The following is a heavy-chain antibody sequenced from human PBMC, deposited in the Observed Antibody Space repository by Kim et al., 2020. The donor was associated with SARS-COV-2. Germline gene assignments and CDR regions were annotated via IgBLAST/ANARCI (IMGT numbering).Heavy chain of an antibody. CDR1: GGSISSGDYY. V-gene: IGHV4-30-4*01. CDR3: ARGPCSSTSCYYIGWFDP. J-gene: IGHJ5*02. Sequence: SETLSLTCTVSGGSISSGDYYWSWIRQPPGKGLEWIGYIYYSGSTYYNPSLKSRVTISVDTSKNQFSLKLSSVTAADTAVYYCARGPCSSTSCYYIGWFDPWGQGTLVTVSS. D-gene: IGHD2-2*01. CDR2: IYYSGST.